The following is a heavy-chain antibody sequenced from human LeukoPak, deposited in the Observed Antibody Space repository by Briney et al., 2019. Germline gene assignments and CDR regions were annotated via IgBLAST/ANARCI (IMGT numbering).Heavy chain of an antibody. J-gene: IGHJ4*02. Sequence: SETLSLICTVSGVPVSSGSYYWSWIRQPPGKGLEWFGYIYYSGSPNYNPSLKSRVTISVDTSKNQFSLKLSSVTAADTAVYYCARLMVRGVISSPVDYWGQGTLVTVSS. CDR1: GVPVSSGSYY. V-gene: IGHV4-61*01. D-gene: IGHD3-10*01. CDR3: ARLMVRGVISSPVDY. CDR2: IYYSGSP.